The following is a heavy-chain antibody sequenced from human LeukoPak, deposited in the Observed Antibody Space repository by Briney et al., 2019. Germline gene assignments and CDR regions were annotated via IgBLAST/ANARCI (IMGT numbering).Heavy chain of an antibody. CDR3: AKYCSGGGCWGAFDI. J-gene: IGHJ3*02. V-gene: IGHV4-34*01. Sequence: SETLSLTCAVYGGSFGGYYWSWIRQFPGKGLEWIGEISHTGSTNYNPSLKSRLTISLDTSNNQLSLRLSSVTAADTAVYYCAKYCSGGGCWGAFDIWGQGTLVTVSS. D-gene: IGHD2-15*01. CDR1: GGSFGGYY. CDR2: ISHTGST.